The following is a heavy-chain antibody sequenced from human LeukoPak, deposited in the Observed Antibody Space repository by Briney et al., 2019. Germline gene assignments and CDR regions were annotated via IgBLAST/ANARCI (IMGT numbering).Heavy chain of an antibody. CDR2: IYYSGST. Sequence: SETLSLTCTVSGVFISSYYWSWIRQPPGKGLEWIGYIYYSGSTNYNPSLKSRVTISVDTSKNQFSLKLSSVTAADTAVYYCARPAVAASGDYYYMDVWGKGTTVTVSS. CDR3: ARPAVAASGDYYYMDV. J-gene: IGHJ6*03. D-gene: IGHD6-19*01. V-gene: IGHV4-59*08. CDR1: GVFISSYY.